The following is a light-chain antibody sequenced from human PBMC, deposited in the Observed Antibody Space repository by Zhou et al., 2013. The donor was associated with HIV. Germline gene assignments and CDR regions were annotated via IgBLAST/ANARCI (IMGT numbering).Light chain of an antibody. CDR1: QSIDGY. CDR3: QQSYNTPWT. CDR2: AAS. J-gene: IGKJ1*01. Sequence: DIQMTQSPSSLSASVGDRVTISCRASQSIDGYLNWYQQRPGKAPKLLIYAASSLQSGVPSRFSGSGSGTDFTLTISSLQPEDFATYYCQQSYNTPWTFGQGTKVEIK. V-gene: IGKV1-39*01.